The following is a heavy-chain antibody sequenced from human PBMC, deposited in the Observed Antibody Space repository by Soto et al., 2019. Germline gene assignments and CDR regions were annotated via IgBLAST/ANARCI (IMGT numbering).Heavy chain of an antibody. V-gene: IGHV3-23*01. CDR1: GLTFSRHA. CDR3: AKKPNGFDS. Sequence: GGSLRPSFAASGLTFSRHAMAWVRQAPGKGLEWLSSISESSSNTYYADSVKGRFTISKDNSKNMLYLQMNSLRDEDTAVYYCAKKPNGFDSWGQGTLVTVSS. CDR2: ISESSSNT. J-gene: IGHJ5*01.